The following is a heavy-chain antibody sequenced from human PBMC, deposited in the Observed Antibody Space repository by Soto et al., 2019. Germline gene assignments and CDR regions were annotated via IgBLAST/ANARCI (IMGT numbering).Heavy chain of an antibody. CDR1: GFTFSSYS. CDR3: ARVPTQLWLRPYYNGMDV. Sequence: EVQLVESGGGLVQPGGSLRLSCAASGFTFSSYSMNWVRQAPGKGLEWVSYISSSSSTIYYADSVKGRFTISRDNAKNSLYLQMNSLRDEDTAVYYCARVPTQLWLRPYYNGMDVWGQGTTVTVSS. J-gene: IGHJ6*02. V-gene: IGHV3-48*02. CDR2: ISSSSSTI. D-gene: IGHD5-18*01.